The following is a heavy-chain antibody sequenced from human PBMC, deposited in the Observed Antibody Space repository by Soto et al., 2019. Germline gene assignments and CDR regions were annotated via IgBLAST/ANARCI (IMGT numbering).Heavy chain of an antibody. J-gene: IGHJ6*02. CDR2: ISYDGSNK. Sequence: GGSLRLSCAASGFTFSSYAMHWVRQAPGKGLEWVAVISYDGSNKCYADSVKGRFTISRDNSKNTLYLQMNSLRAEDTAVYYCARDPQGYGMDVWGQGTTVTVSS. CDR3: ARDPQGYGMDV. CDR1: GFTFSSYA. V-gene: IGHV3-30-3*01.